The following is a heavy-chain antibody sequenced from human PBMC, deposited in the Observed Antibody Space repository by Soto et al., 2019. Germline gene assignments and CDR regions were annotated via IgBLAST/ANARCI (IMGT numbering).Heavy chain of an antibody. Sequence: GGSLRLSCAASGFTFSSYSMNWVRQAPGKGLEWVSYISTSSSTIYYADSVKGRFTISRDNAKNSLYLQMNSLRDEDTAVYYCARGLYYYDSSGYWGYWGQGTLVPVSS. V-gene: IGHV3-48*02. CDR2: ISTSSSTI. J-gene: IGHJ4*02. CDR1: GFTFSSYS. D-gene: IGHD3-22*01. CDR3: ARGLYYYDSSGYWGY.